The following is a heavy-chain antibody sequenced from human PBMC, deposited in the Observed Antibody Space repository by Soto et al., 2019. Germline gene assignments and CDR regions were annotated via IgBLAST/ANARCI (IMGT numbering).Heavy chain of an antibody. Sequence: PSETLYLTSAVYGGSLSGYAWGCIRQPPGKGLEWIGEINHSGSTNYNPSLKSRVTISVDTSKNQFSLKLSSVTAADTAVYYCARGFYYYGSGSYFYWGQGTPVTVSS. CDR2: INHSGST. J-gene: IGHJ4*02. CDR3: ARGFYYYGSGSYFY. V-gene: IGHV4-34*01. CDR1: GGSLSGYA. D-gene: IGHD3-10*01.